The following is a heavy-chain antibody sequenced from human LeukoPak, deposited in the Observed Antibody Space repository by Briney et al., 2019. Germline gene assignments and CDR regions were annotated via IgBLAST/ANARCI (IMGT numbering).Heavy chain of an antibody. CDR3: ARDRSVYIERYYGMDV. J-gene: IGHJ6*02. CDR1: GFTLSSNY. Sequence: GGSLRLSCAASGFTLSSNYMSWVRQAPGKGLEWVSVIYSGGSTYYADSVRGRFTISRDNSKNTLYLQMNSLSAEDTAVYYCARDRSVYIERYYGMDVWGQGTTVTVSS. CDR2: IYSGGST. V-gene: IGHV3-53*01. D-gene: IGHD5-12*01.